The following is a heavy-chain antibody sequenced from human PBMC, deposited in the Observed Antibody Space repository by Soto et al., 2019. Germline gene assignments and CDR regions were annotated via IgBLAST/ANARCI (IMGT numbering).Heavy chain of an antibody. Sequence: GGSLRFSCAASGFTFSDYYMSWIRQAPGKGLGWVSYISSSGSTIYYADSVKGRFTISRDNAKNSLYLQMNSLRAEDTAVYYCARDSSSSIHYYYYYYGMDVWGQGTTVTVSS. D-gene: IGHD6-6*01. J-gene: IGHJ6*02. CDR2: ISSSGSTI. V-gene: IGHV3-11*01. CDR1: GFTFSDYY. CDR3: ARDSSSSIHYYYYYYGMDV.